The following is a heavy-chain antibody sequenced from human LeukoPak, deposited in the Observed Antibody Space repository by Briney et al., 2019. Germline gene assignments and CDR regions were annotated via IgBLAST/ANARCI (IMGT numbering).Heavy chain of an antibody. D-gene: IGHD6-6*01. Sequence: SETLSLTCTVSAASISNYYWSWIRLSPGKGLEWIGYIYYSGTTNYNPSLKRRVTISKDPSKNQISLKLTSVTHADTAVYYCARGSNWFDPWGQGILVTVSS. J-gene: IGHJ5*02. CDR2: IYYSGTT. CDR1: AASISNYY. CDR3: ARGSNWFDP. V-gene: IGHV4-59*01.